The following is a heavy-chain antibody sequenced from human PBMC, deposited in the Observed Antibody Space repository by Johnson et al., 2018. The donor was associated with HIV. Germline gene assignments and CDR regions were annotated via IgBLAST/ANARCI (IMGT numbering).Heavy chain of an antibody. J-gene: IGHJ3*02. CDR3: ARGLQSMTVVVTRGAFDI. CDR2: ISGSGGST. Sequence: VQLVESGGGLVQPGGSLRLSCAASGFTFSSYVMSWVRQAPGKGLEWVSAISGSGGSTYYADSVKGRFTISRDNSKNTLYLQMNSLRVEDTAVYYCARGLQSMTVVVTRGAFDIWGQGTMVTVSS. D-gene: IGHD2-2*01. V-gene: IGHV3-23*04. CDR1: GFTFSSYV.